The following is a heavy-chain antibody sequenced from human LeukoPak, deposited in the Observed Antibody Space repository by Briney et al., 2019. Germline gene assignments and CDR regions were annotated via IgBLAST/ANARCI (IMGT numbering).Heavy chain of an antibody. CDR1: GDSITNYF. CDR3: ARGRVAYSAYYFDY. J-gene: IGHJ4*02. CDR2: IYYTGNT. V-gene: IGHV4-59*01. D-gene: IGHD2-15*01. Sequence: PSETLSLTCTVSGDSITNYFWSWIRQPPGKGRVGSGYIYYTGNTNYKPSLKSRVTMSVDTSTNQFSLRLRSVTAADTAVYYCARGRVAYSAYYFDYWGRGTLVTVSS.